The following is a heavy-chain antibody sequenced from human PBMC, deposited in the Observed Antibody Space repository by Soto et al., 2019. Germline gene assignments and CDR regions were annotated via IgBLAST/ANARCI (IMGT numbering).Heavy chain of an antibody. CDR1: GFTFSVYA. J-gene: IGHJ6*02. V-gene: IGHV3-23*01. D-gene: IGHD1-26*01. CDR3: ASLGVGEWANYYCYDGMDV. Sequence: EVQLLESGGGVVQPGGSLRLSCAATGFTFSVYAMTWVRQAPGKGLEWVSAVTANGGSTYSADSVKGRFTISRDNSKNTLFMPRNSLRAEDTAVYYCASLGVGEWANYYCYDGMDVWGQGPTVTVSS. CDR2: VTANGGST.